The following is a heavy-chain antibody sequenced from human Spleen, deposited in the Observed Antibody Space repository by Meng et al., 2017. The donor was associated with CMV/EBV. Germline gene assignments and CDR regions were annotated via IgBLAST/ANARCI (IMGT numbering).Heavy chain of an antibody. J-gene: IGHJ4*02. CDR1: GFTFSSYS. Sequence: ASGFTFSSYSMNWVRQAPGKGLEWVSSISSSSSYIYYADSVKGRFTISRDNAKNSLYLQMNSLRAEDTAVYYCARASGGILGGEFDYWGQGTLVTVSS. D-gene: IGHD1-26*01. CDR3: ARASGGILGGEFDY. V-gene: IGHV3-21*01. CDR2: ISSSSSYI.